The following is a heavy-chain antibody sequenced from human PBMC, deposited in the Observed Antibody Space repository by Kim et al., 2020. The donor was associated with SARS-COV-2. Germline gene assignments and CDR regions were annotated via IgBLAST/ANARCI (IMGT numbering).Heavy chain of an antibody. CDR1: GFTFSSYA. CDR3: AKDLRPITMGRGFDP. J-gene: IGHJ5*02. D-gene: IGHD3-10*01. CDR2: IWYDGSNK. V-gene: IGHV3-33*06. Sequence: GGSLRLSCAASGFTFSSYAMHWVRQASGKGLEWVAVIWYDGSNKYYADSVKGRFTISRDNSKNTLYLQMNSLRAEDTAVYYCAKDLRPITMGRGFDPWGQGTLVTVSS.